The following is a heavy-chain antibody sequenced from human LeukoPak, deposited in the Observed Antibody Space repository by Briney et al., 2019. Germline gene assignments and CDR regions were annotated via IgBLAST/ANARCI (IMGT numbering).Heavy chain of an antibody. D-gene: IGHD3-22*01. CDR3: ARAAGRQKYYYDSSGYPALDY. CDR1: GGTFSSYA. J-gene: IGHJ4*02. CDR2: IIPILGIA. Sequence: ASVKVSCKASGGTFSSYAISWVRQAPGQGLEWMGRIIPILGIANYAQKLQGRVTMTTDTSTSTAYMELRSLRSDDTAVYYCARAAGRQKYYYDSSGYPALDYWGQGTLVTVSS. V-gene: IGHV1-69*04.